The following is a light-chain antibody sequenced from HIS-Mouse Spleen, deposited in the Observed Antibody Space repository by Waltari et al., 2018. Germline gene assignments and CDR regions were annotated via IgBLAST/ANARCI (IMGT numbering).Light chain of an antibody. J-gene: IGLJ2*01. CDR3: NSRDSSGNHLV. CDR1: SLRSYY. CDR2: GKN. Sequence: SPELTQDPAVSVALGQTVRITCQGDSLRSYYASWYQQKPGQAPVLVIYGKNNRPSGIPDRFSGSSSGNTASLTITGAQAEDDADYYCNSRDSSGNHLVFGGGTKLTVL. V-gene: IGLV3-19*01.